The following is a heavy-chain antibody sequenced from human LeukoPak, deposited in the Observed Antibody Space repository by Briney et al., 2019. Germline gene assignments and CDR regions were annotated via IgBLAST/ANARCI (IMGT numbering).Heavy chain of an antibody. CDR1: GYNFSSYG. CDR2: ISAYNGNT. J-gene: IGHJ4*02. Sequence: ASVKVSCKASGYNFSSYGFTWVRQGPGQGLEWMGWISAYNGNTNYAQKLQGRVTMTTDTSTSTAYMELRSLRSDDTAVYYCARDAEVWEVDYWGQGTLVTVSS. D-gene: IGHD1-26*01. CDR3: ARDAEVWEVDY. V-gene: IGHV1-18*01.